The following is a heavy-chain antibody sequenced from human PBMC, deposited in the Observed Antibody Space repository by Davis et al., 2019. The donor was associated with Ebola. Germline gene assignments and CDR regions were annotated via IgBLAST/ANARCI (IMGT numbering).Heavy chain of an antibody. J-gene: IGHJ5*02. CDR3: AKDLLRDSLVAATYPNH. CDR1: GFNFSSYG. D-gene: IGHD1-26*01. Sequence: PGGSLRLSCAASGFNFSSYGMHWVRQAPGKGLKWVAFISFAGNSEKYADSVKGRFTISRDNPKNTLYLQMTSLTTEDTAVHYCAKDLLRDSLVAATYPNHWGQGTLVTVSS. V-gene: IGHV3-30*18. CDR2: ISFAGNSE.